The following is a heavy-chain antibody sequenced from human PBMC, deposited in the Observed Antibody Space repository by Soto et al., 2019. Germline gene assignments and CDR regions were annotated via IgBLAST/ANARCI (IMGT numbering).Heavy chain of an antibody. CDR1: GGSVSNKTYY. V-gene: IGHV4-61*01. J-gene: IGHJ4*02. CDR2: VYYSGTT. CDR3: ARTTAVPNTLRSRYFFDY. D-gene: IGHD4-17*01. Sequence: SETLSLTCSVSGGSVSNKTYYWIWIRHPPGKRLEWIGYVYYSGTTNYNPSLKSRVTISVDLSKNQFSLRLSSVTTADTALYYCARTTAVPNTLRSRYFFDYWGQGTLVTVSS.